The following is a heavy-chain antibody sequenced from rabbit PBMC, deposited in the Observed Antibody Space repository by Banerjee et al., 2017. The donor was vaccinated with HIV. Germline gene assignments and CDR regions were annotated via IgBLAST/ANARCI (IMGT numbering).Heavy chain of an antibody. J-gene: IGHJ4*01. CDR2: IYTGSGST. CDR1: GFSFSSSYW. CDR3: ASSYAYTDGYAGYAYATDL. Sequence: EESGGDLVKPEGSLTLTCTASGFSFSSSYWRCWVRQAPGKGLEWIGCIYTGSGSTWYASWAKGRFTISKTSSTTVTLQMTSLTAADTATYFCASSYAYTDGYAGYAYATDLWGPGTLVTVS. V-gene: IGHV1S45*01. D-gene: IGHD6-1*01.